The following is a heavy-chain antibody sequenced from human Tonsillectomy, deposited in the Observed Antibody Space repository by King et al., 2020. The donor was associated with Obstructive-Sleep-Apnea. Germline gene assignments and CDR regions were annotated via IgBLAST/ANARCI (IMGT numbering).Heavy chain of an antibody. CDR2: IWYDGSNK. D-gene: IGHD3-22*01. Sequence: VQLVESGGGVVQPGRSLRLSCAASGFTFSSDGMHWGRQAPAKGLEWVAVIWYDGSNKYYSDSVNGRFTISRDNSKNTLYLQMNSLRAEDTAVYYCARDSGYDSSAPDAFVIWGQGTMVTVSS. CDR3: ARDSGYDSSAPDAFVI. V-gene: IGHV3-33*01. CDR1: GFTFSSDG. J-gene: IGHJ3*02.